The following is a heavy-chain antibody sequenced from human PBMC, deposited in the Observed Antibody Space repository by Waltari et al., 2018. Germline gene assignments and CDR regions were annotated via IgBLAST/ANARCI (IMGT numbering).Heavy chain of an antibody. V-gene: IGHV1-8*01. D-gene: IGHD3-16*01. Sequence: QVQLMQSGAEVKKPGASVKVSCKTSGDTFTTYDINWVRLATGQGLEWMGWMSPQSGDTGYADKFQGRVTMTWNTSITTAHMELRGLNSDDTAVYYCARGKSWGLDALDVWGQGEVVTVSS. CDR3: ARGKSWGLDALDV. J-gene: IGHJ3*01. CDR2: MSPQSGDT. CDR1: GDTFTTYD.